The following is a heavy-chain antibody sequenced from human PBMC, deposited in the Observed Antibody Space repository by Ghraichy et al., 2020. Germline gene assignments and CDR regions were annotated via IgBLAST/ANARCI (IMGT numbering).Heavy chain of an antibody. J-gene: IGHJ3*02. CDR3: AREKYYYDSSGYPLSAFDI. Sequence: SETLSLTCTVSGGSVSSGSYYWSWIRQPPGKGLEWIGYIYYSGSTNYNPSLKSRVTISVDTSKNQFSLKLSSVTAADTAVYYCAREKYYYDSSGYPLSAFDIWGQGTMVTVSS. CDR2: IYYSGST. D-gene: IGHD3-22*01. CDR1: GGSVSSGSYY. V-gene: IGHV4-61*01.